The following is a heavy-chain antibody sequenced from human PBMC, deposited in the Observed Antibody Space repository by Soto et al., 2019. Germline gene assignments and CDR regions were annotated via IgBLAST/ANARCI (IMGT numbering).Heavy chain of an antibody. D-gene: IGHD1-7*01. V-gene: IGHV3-30*18. CDR3: VKAPSSGELAGHLTWFDT. CDR1: GFTFSEYG. J-gene: IGHJ5*01. CDR2: ISHDQTDK. Sequence: GGSLRLSCVVSGFTFSEYGMHWVRQAPGKGLEWLAGISHDQTDKYYTDSVKGRFIISGDNSKGTLHLQMNSLRVEDTGVYYCVKAPSSGELAGHLTWFDTWGHGSLVTRLL.